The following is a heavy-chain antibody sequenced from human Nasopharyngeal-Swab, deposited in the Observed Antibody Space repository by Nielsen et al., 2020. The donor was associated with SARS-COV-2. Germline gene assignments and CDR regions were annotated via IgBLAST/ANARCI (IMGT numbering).Heavy chain of an antibody. D-gene: IGHD3-16*02. V-gene: IGHV3-53*01. J-gene: IGHJ4*02. CDR3: ARDRENVWGSYRVPLLDY. CDR2: IYSGGSI. CDR1: GFTVSSNY. Sequence: GESLKISCAASGFTVSSNYMSWVRQAPGKGLEWVSVIYSGGSIYYADSVKGRFTISRDNAKNSLYLQMNSLRAEDTAVYYCARDRENVWGSYRVPLLDYWGQGTLVTVSS.